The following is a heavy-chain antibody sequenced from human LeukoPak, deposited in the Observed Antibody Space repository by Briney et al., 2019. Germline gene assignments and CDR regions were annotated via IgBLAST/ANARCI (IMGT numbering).Heavy chain of an antibody. Sequence: PSETLSLTCTVPSGSISSYYWSWIRQPPGKGLEWIGYIYYSGSTNYNPSLKSRVTISVDTSKNQFSLKLSSVTAADTAVYYCARGSGYSYGYDAFDIWGQGTMVTVSS. CDR2: IYYSGST. CDR1: SGSISSYY. V-gene: IGHV4-59*01. J-gene: IGHJ3*02. D-gene: IGHD5-18*01. CDR3: ARGSGYSYGYDAFDI.